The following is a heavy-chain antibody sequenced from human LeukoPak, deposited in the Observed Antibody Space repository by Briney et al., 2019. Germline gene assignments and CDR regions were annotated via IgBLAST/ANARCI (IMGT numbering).Heavy chain of an antibody. CDR2: IYYSGTT. D-gene: IGHD1/OR15-1a*01. J-gene: IGHJ2*01. V-gene: IGHV4-39*01. CDR1: GGSISSSSYY. CDR3: ARNTVYWNFGL. Sequence: SETLSLTCTVSGGSISSSSYYWGWIRQPPGKGLEWIGSIYYSGTTYYNPSLKSRVTISVDTSKNQFSLKLTSVTGADTAVYYCARNTVYWNFGLWGRGTLVSVSS.